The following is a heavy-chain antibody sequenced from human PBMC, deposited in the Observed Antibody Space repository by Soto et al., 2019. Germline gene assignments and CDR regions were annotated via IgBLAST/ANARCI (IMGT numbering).Heavy chain of an antibody. Sequence: ASVKVSCKASGYTLTSYGISWVRQAPGEGLEWMGWISAYNGNTNYAQKLQGRVTMTTDTSTSTAYMELRSLRSDDTAVYYCARDLEGGIVVVVAATLNYYYYYGMDVWG. CDR1: GYTLTSYG. CDR2: ISAYNGNT. V-gene: IGHV1-18*01. J-gene: IGHJ6*02. D-gene: IGHD2-15*01. CDR3: ARDLEGGIVVVVAATLNYYYYYGMDV.